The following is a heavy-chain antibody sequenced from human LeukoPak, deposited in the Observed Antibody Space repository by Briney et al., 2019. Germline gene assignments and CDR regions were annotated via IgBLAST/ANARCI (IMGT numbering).Heavy chain of an antibody. CDR2: IYYSGST. Sequence: PSETLSLTCTVSGGSISSGGYYWSWIRQHPGKGLEWIGYIYYSGSTYYNPSPKSRVTISVDTSKNQFSLKLSSVTAADTAVYYCAAGGSRQRDYWGQGTLVTVSS. D-gene: IGHD3-10*01. CDR1: GGSISSGGYY. J-gene: IGHJ4*02. V-gene: IGHV4-31*03. CDR3: AAGGSRQRDY.